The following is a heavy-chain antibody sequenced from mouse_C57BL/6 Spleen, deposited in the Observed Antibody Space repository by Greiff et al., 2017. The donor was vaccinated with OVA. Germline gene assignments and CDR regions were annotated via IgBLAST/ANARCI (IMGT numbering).Heavy chain of an antibody. J-gene: IGHJ4*01. V-gene: IGHV1-52*01. CDR2: IDPSDSET. CDR1: GYTFTSYW. D-gene: IGHD6-1*01. CDR3: ALLCDDYAMDY. Sequence: QVQLKQPGAELVRPGSSVKLSCKASGYTFTSYWMHWVKQRPIQGLEWIGNIDPSDSETHYNQKFKDKATLTVDKSSSTAYMQLSSLTSEDSAVYYCALLCDDYAMDYWGQGTSVTVSS.